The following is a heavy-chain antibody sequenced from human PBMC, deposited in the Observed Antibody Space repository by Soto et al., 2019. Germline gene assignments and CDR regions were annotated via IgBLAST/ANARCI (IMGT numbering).Heavy chain of an antibody. Sequence: QLQLQESGPGLVKPSETLSLTCTVSGGSISSSSYYWGWIRQPPGKGLEWIGSIYYSGSTYYNPSLKSRVTISVDTSKNQFSLKLSSVTAADTAVYYCARGSNYYDSSGYYSAADYFDYWGQGTLVTVSS. CDR2: IYYSGST. D-gene: IGHD3-22*01. CDR1: GGSISSSSYY. CDR3: ARGSNYYDSSGYYSAADYFDY. V-gene: IGHV4-39*01. J-gene: IGHJ4*02.